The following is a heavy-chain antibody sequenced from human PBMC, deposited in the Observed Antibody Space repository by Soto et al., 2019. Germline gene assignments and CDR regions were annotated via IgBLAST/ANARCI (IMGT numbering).Heavy chain of an antibody. CDR3: AGALSDFDVRRYRTSYFDQ. D-gene: IGHD3-10*02. CDR2: IDNSGST. J-gene: IGHJ4*02. V-gene: IGHV4-31*03. Sequence: QVQLDESGPGLVQPSQTLSPSCTVSGHYVSSGVYYRTWIRQHPGKSLQWIGYIDNSGSTYYNPPLTGRVDISVVTSKNQSSLNILSLTAADTAFYYCAGALSDFDVRRYRTSYFDQWGQGILVTVSS. CDR1: GHYVSSGVYY.